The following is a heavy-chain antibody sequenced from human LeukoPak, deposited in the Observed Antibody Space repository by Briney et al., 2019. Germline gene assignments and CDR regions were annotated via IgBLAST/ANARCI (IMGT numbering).Heavy chain of an antibody. D-gene: IGHD6-13*01. J-gene: IGHJ5*02. V-gene: IGHV1-2*02. Sequence: ASVKVSCKASGYTFTGYYMHWVRQAPGQGLEWMGWINPNSGGTNYAQKFQGRVTMTRDTSISTAYMELSRLRSDDTAVYCCARDRGQQLWRGSPFDPWGQGTLVTVSS. CDR1: GYTFTGYY. CDR3: ARDRGQQLWRGSPFDP. CDR2: INPNSGGT.